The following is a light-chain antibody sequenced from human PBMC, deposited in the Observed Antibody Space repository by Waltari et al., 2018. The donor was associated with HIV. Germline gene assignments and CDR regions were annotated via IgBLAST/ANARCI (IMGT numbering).Light chain of an antibody. CDR1: KLGDNY. J-gene: IGLJ2*01. V-gene: IGLV3-1*01. CDR3: QAWDSSTVV. Sequence: SYEVTQPPSVSVSPGQTASIPCSGDKLGDNYACWYQQRPGQSPVLVIYQDSKRPSAIPERFSGSNSGNTATLTISGTQAMDEADYYCQAWDSSTVVFGGGTKLTVL. CDR2: QDS.